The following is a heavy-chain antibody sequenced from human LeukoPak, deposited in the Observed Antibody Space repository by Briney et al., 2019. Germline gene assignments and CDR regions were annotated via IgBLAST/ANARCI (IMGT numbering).Heavy chain of an antibody. V-gene: IGHV4-4*07. Sequence: SETLSLTCTVSGGSISSYYWSWIRQPAGKGLEWIGRIYTSGSTNYNPSLKSRVTISVDKSKNQFSLKLSSVTAADTAVYYCAREYYDILTGYSVENLMDVWGKGTTVTVSS. CDR2: IYTSGST. J-gene: IGHJ6*03. CDR1: GGSISSYY. CDR3: AREYYDILTGYSVENLMDV. D-gene: IGHD3-9*01.